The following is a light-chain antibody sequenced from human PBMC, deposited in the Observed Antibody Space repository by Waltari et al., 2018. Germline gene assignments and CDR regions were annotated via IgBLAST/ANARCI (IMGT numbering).Light chain of an antibody. Sequence: EVVLTQSPGTLSVSQGERVTLACRASQSVNNNYVSWYQQKPGQHPSPLIYGASNRATGCPDRVSGSASGADLTLTISRLEPEDSAVYYCHHYGGSFGGGTKVQI. V-gene: IGKV3-20*01. CDR3: HHYGGS. CDR1: QSVNNNY. CDR2: GAS. J-gene: IGKJ4*01.